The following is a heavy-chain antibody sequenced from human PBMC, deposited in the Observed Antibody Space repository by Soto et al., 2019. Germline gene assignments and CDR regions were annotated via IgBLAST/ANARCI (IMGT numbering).Heavy chain of an antibody. J-gene: IGHJ4*02. D-gene: IGHD5-12*01. CDR2: ISSSSSPI. CDR3: ASQSSEWLLFAS. Sequence: GGSLRLSCAASGFTFSSYSMNWVRQAPGRGLEWVSYISSSSSPIYYADSVKGRFTISRDNAKNSLYLQMNSLRAEDTAVYYCASQSSEWLLFASWGQGTLVTVSS. V-gene: IGHV3-48*01. CDR1: GFTFSSYS.